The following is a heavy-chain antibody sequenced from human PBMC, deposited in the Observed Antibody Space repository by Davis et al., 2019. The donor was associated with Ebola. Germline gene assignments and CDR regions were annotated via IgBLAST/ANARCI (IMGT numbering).Heavy chain of an antibody. CDR3: AKGIRYCGGDCYLPKNFFDY. CDR2: HSCRCGST. J-gene: IGHJ4*02. V-gene: IGHV3-23*01. Sequence: GESLKISCAASGFTFSSYAMSWVRQAPGKGLELLSAHSCRCGSTYYADSVKGRFTISRDNSKNTLYLQMNSLIAEDTAVYYCAKGIRYCGGDCYLPKNFFDYWGQGTLVTVSS. CDR1: GFTFSSYA. D-gene: IGHD2-21*02.